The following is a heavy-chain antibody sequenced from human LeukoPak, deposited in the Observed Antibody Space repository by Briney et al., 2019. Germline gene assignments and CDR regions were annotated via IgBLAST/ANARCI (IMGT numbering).Heavy chain of an antibody. D-gene: IGHD3-3*01. Sequence: SETLSLTCTVSGGSISDYYWNWIRQPPGKGLEWIGYIYYSGSTTYNPSLKSRVTMSVDTAKNQFSLKLRSVTAADTAVYYCARGDFCSKSNCYLRPMDVRGKGTTVTVSS. V-gene: IGHV4-59*01. CDR2: IYYSGST. CDR3: ARGDFCSKSNCYLRPMDV. J-gene: IGHJ6*03. CDR1: GGSISDYY.